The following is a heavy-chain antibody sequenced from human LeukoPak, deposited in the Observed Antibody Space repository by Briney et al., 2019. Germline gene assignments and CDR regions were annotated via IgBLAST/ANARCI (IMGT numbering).Heavy chain of an antibody. J-gene: IGHJ4*02. CDR1: GYSISSGYY. CDR2: INHSGST. CDR3: ARAYCSSTSCYRRYFDY. Sequence: SETLSLTCTVSGYSISSGYYWSWIRQPPGKGLEWIGEINHSGSTNYNPSLKSRVTISVDTSKNQFSLKLSSVTAADTAVYYCARAYCSSTSCYRRYFDYWGQGTLVTVSS. V-gene: IGHV4-38-2*02. D-gene: IGHD2-2*02.